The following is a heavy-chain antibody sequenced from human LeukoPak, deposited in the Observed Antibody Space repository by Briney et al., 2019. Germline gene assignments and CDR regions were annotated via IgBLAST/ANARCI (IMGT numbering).Heavy chain of an antibody. D-gene: IGHD2-8*01. J-gene: IGHJ3*01. CDR3: ARDGYCTNGVCYGWFDP. CDR2: ISSSSSYI. Sequence: GGSLRLSCAASGFTFSSYSMNWVRQAPGKGLEWVSSISSSSSYIYYADSVKGRFTISRDNAKNSLYLQMNSLRAEDTAVYYCARDGYCTNGVCYGWFDPWGQGTMVTVSS. CDR1: GFTFSSYS. V-gene: IGHV3-21*01.